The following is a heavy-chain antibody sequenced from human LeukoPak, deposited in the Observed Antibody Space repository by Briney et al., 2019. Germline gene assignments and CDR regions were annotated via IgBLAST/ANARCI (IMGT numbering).Heavy chain of an antibody. V-gene: IGHV4-59*01. CDR2: VHSNGDT. CDR3: ARVTGYMIEDYFDY. D-gene: IGHD3-22*01. J-gene: IGHJ4*02. CDR1: GGSISDYY. Sequence: SETLSLTCIISGGSISDYYWGWIRQPPGKGLEWIGYVHSNGDTDYNPSLRSRLTILLDTSKKDFSLRLSSVTAADTAVYYCARVTGYMIEDYFDYWGQGTLVTVSS.